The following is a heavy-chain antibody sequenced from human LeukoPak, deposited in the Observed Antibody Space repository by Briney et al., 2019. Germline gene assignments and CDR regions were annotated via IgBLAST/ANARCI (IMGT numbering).Heavy chain of an antibody. J-gene: IGHJ4*02. CDR3: AREDY. Sequence: SETLSLTCTVSGGSIGSYYWSWIRQPPGKGLEWIGYIYYSGSTNYNPSLKSRVTISLDTSKNQFSLKLSSVTAADTAVYYCAREDYWGQGTLVTVSS. CDR1: GGSIGSYY. V-gene: IGHV4-59*12. CDR2: IYYSGST.